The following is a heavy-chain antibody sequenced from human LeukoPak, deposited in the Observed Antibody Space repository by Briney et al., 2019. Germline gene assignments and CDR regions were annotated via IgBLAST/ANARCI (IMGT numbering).Heavy chain of an antibody. CDR1: GFTFSPYW. J-gene: IGHJ4*02. Sequence: GGSLRLSCAASGFTFSPYWMHWVRQVPGKGLVWVSDINSDGTITHYADSVKGRSTVSRDNAQDTLYLQMNSLRAEDTAVYYCARGTALQDYWGQGTLVTVSS. CDR3: ARGTALQDY. CDR2: INSDGTIT. D-gene: IGHD2-2*02. V-gene: IGHV3-74*01.